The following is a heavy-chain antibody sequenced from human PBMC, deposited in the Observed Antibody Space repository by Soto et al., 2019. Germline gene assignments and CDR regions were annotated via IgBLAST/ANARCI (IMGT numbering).Heavy chain of an antibody. CDR1: GGSISSGGYY. CDR3: ARDPAP. CDR2: IYNSGST. J-gene: IGHJ5*02. Sequence: QVQLQESGPGLVKASQTLSLTCTVSGGSISSGGYYWSWIRQHPGKGLEWIGYIYNSGSTYYNPSLKSRCTISAETPKNQSSLKLSSVTAADTAVYYCARDPAPWGQGTLVTVSS. V-gene: IGHV4-31*03.